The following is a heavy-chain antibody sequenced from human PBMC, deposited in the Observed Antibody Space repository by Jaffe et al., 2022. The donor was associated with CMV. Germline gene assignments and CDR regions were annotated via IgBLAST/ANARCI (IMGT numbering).Heavy chain of an antibody. V-gene: IGHV1-24*01. CDR1: GYTLTELS. J-gene: IGHJ4*02. D-gene: IGHD2-8*01. CDR3: ATEKRDCSHGVCRIIFDY. CDR2: FDPEDAKA. Sequence: QVQLVQSGAEVKKPGASVKVSCKVSGYTLTELSMHWVRQAPGKGLEWMGHFDPEDAKAVYAQKFQGRVTLTDDTSTDTVNMELTSLRSEDTAIYYCATEKRDCSHGVCRIIFDYWGQGTLVTVSS.